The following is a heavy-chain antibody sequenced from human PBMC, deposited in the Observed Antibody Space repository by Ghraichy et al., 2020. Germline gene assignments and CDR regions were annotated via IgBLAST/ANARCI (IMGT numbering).Heavy chain of an antibody. CDR2: IGTAGDT. Sequence: GGSLRLSCAASGFTLNRYDMHWVRQATGKALEWVSAIGTAGDTHYTDSVKGRFTISSEDAKNTLYLQRNSLRAGDTAVYYCARSGQSYFHGLDVWGQGSTVTVSS. CDR3: ARSGQSYFHGLDV. D-gene: IGHD1-14*01. V-gene: IGHV3-13*01. J-gene: IGHJ6*02. CDR1: GFTLNRYD.